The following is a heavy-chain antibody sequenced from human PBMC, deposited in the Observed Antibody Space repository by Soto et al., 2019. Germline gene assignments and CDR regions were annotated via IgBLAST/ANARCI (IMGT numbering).Heavy chain of an antibody. CDR1: GGSISSSSYY. Sequence: PSETLSLTCTVSGGSISSSSYYWGWIRQPPGKGLEWIGSIYYSGSTYYNPSLKSRVTISVDTSKNQFSLKLSSVTAADTAVYYCAREQLVTYYYYGMDVWGQGTTVTSP. D-gene: IGHD6-13*01. CDR3: AREQLVTYYYYGMDV. CDR2: IYYSGST. V-gene: IGHV4-39*02. J-gene: IGHJ6*02.